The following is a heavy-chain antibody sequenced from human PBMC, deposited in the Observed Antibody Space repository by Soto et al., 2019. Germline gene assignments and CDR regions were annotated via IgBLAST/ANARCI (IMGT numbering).Heavy chain of an antibody. Sequence: GGSLRLSCAASGFTFSSYAMHWFRQAPGKGLEWVAVISYDGSNKYYADSVKGRFTISRDNSKNTLYLQMNSLRAEDTAVYYCARASMIVVVITPYYYGMDVWGQGTTVTVSS. D-gene: IGHD3-22*01. CDR3: ARASMIVVVITPYYYGMDV. J-gene: IGHJ6*02. V-gene: IGHV3-30-3*01. CDR1: GFTFSSYA. CDR2: ISYDGSNK.